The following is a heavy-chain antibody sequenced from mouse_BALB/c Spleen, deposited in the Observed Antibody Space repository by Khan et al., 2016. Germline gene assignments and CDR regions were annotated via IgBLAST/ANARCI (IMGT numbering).Heavy chain of an antibody. V-gene: IGHV9-1*02. J-gene: IGHJ4*01. CDR3: AKITTVGYYAMDY. CDR1: GYTFTNYG. D-gene: IGHD1-1*01. CDR2: INTYTGEP. Sequence: QFQLVQSGPELKKPGETVKISCKASGYTFTNYGMNWVKQAPGKGLKWMGWINTYTGEPTYADDFKGRFAFSLETSASAAYLQINNLKNEDMGTYFCAKITTVGYYAMDYWGQGTSVTVSS.